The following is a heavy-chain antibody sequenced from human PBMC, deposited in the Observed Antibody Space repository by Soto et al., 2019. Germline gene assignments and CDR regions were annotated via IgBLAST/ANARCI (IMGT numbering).Heavy chain of an antibody. CDR2: ISVSGNII. J-gene: IGHJ4*02. CDR3: VRDTMRASAAASLDY. Sequence: GGSLRLSCAASGFTFSTYEFNWVRQAPGRGLEWISYISVSGNIIKYAESVKGRFTISRDNAENSLHLHMSNLRVDDTALYFCVRDTMRASAAASLDYWGQGTKVTVYS. V-gene: IGHV3-48*03. CDR1: GFTFSTYE. D-gene: IGHD2-2*01.